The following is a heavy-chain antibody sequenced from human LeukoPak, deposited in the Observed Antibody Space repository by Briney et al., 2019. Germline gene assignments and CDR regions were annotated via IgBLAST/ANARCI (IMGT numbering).Heavy chain of an antibody. Sequence: GGSLRLSCAASGFTFSSYGMHWVRQAPGKGLEWVAVISYDGSNKYYADSVKGRFTISRDNSKNTLYLQMNSLRAEDTAVYFCASGNGGGRVLIPGPNFDYWGPGTLVTVSS. J-gene: IGHJ4*02. D-gene: IGHD2-15*01. CDR2: ISYDGSNK. CDR3: ASGNGGGRVLIPGPNFDY. CDR1: GFTFSSYG. V-gene: IGHV3-30*03.